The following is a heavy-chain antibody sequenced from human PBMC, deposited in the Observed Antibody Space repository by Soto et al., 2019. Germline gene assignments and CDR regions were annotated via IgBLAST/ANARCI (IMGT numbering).Heavy chain of an antibody. Sequence: QVQLQESGPGLVKPSETLSLTCTVSGGSISSYYWSWIRQPPGKGLEWIGYIYYSGSTNYNPSLKSRVTISVDTSKTQFSLKLSSVTAADTAVYYCARDSGPLYDFWSGSRYYYGMDVWGQGTTVTVSS. J-gene: IGHJ6*02. CDR1: GGSISSYY. D-gene: IGHD3-3*01. CDR2: IYYSGST. CDR3: ARDSGPLYDFWSGSRYYYGMDV. V-gene: IGHV4-59*01.